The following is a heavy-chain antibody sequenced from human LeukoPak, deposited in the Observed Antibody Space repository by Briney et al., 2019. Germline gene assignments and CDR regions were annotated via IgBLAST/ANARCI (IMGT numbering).Heavy chain of an antibody. J-gene: IGHJ4*02. CDR3: ARGYGGQDYFDY. CDR1: GFTVSSNY. V-gene: IGHV3-66*01. Sequence: GGSLRLSCAASGFTVSSNYMSWVRQAPGKGLEWVSVIYSGGSTYYADSVKGRFIISRDNSKNTLYLQMNSLRAEDTAVYYCARGYGGQDYFDYWGQGTLVTVSS. CDR2: IYSGGST. D-gene: IGHD4-23*01.